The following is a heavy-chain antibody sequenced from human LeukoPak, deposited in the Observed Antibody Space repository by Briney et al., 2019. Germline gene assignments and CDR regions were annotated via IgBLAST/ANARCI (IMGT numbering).Heavy chain of an antibody. D-gene: IGHD3-16*01. V-gene: IGHV4-39*07. CDR3: ARVPTGGWYHGYYYYMDV. CDR1: GGSISSTSYY. J-gene: IGHJ6*03. CDR2: IYHSGET. Sequence: PSETLSLTCRVSGGSISSTSYYWGWIRQPPGKGLEWIASIYHSGETFYNPSLESRVAISVDTSNNEVFLDLYSVTAADTAVYYCARVPTGGWYHGYYYYMDVWGKGTTVTVSS.